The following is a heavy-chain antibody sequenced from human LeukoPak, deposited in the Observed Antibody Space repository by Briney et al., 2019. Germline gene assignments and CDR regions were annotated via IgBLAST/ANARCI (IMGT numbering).Heavy chain of an antibody. Sequence: GGSLRLSCAASRFTFSIYWMSWVRQAPGKGLEWVANIKEDGSERYYVDSVKGRFTISRDNAKNSLYLQMNSLRAEDTAVYYCARFEYSSGWLPFDYWGKGTLVTVSS. J-gene: IGHJ4*02. CDR2: IKEDGSER. CDR1: RFTFSIYW. V-gene: IGHV3-7*01. CDR3: ARFEYSSGWLPFDY. D-gene: IGHD6-19*01.